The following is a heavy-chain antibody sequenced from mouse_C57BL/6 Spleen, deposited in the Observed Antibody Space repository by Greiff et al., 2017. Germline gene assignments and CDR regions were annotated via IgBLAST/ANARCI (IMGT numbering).Heavy chain of an antibody. D-gene: IGHD1-1*01. CDR2: IYPGDGDT. Sequence: QVQLKQSGPELVKPGASVKISCKASGYAFSSSWMNWVKQRPGKGLEWIGRIYPGDGDTNYNGKFKGKATLTADKSSSTAYMQLSSLTSEDSAVYFCARDGYYGSSSWYFDVWGTGTTVTVSS. J-gene: IGHJ1*03. CDR1: GYAFSSSW. CDR3: ARDGYYGSSSWYFDV. V-gene: IGHV1-82*01.